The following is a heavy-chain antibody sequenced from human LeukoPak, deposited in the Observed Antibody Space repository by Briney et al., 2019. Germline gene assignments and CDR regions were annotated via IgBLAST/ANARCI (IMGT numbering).Heavy chain of an antibody. V-gene: IGHV4-34*01. J-gene: IGHJ6*04. CDR2: INHSGST. Sequence: SETLSLTCAVYGGSFSGYYWSWIRQPPGKGLEWIGEINHSGSTNYNPSLKSRVTISVDTSKNQFSLKLSSVTAADTAVYYCAGVNVGAGFGMDVWGKGTTVTVSS. D-gene: IGHD3-16*01. CDR3: AGVNVGAGFGMDV. CDR1: GGSFSGYY.